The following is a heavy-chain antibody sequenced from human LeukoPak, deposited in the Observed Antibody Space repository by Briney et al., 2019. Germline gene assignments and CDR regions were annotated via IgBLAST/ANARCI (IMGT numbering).Heavy chain of an antibody. D-gene: IGHD6-19*01. CDR1: GGSFSGYY. J-gene: IGHJ4*02. Sequence: PSETLSLTCAVYGGSFSGYYWSWIRQPPGKGLEWIGEINHSGSTNYNPSLKSRVTISVDTSKNQFSLKLSSVTAADTAVYYCARGKRRGVAGTAAFEYWGRGTLVTVSS. V-gene: IGHV4-34*01. CDR3: ARGKRRGVAGTAAFEY. CDR2: INHSGST.